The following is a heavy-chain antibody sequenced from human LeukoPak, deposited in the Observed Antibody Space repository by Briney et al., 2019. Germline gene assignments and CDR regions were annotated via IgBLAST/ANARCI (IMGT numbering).Heavy chain of an antibody. CDR3: ARALFAGAFYGMDV. CDR1: GITFSNFG. J-gene: IGHJ6*02. V-gene: IGHV3-30*03. CDR2: ISYDGRKQ. D-gene: IGHD3-10*01. Sequence: PGRSLRLSCAASGITFSNFGMHWVRQAPGKGLEWVAVISYDGRKQYYADSVKGRFTISRDNSKNTLYLQMNSLRAEDTAVYYCARALFAGAFYGMDVWGQGTTVTVSS.